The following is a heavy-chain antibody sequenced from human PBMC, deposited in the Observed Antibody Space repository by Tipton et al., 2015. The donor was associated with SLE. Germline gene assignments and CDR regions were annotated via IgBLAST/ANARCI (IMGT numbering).Heavy chain of an antibody. Sequence: TLSLTCTVSGVSISSGSYYWNCVRQPAGKGLEWIGRIYTTGSPYYNPSLESRVVMSMDKSKNQFSLKLTAVTAADTAVYYCARTLDALDIWGQGTMVTASS. V-gene: IGHV4-61*02. CDR3: ARTLDALDI. J-gene: IGHJ3*02. CDR1: GVSISSGSYY. CDR2: IYTTGSP.